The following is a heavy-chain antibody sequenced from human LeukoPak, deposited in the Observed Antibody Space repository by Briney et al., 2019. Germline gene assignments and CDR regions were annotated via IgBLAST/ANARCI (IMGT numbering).Heavy chain of an antibody. CDR2: IYYSGSA. Sequence: SETLCLTCTLSGVSISSSSYYWGWIRQPPGKGLEWSGSIYYSGSAYYNPSLKSRVTISVDPSKNQFSLKLSSVTAADTAVYYCARETTIVRGVIITGDFDYWGEGTLVTVS. J-gene: IGHJ4*02. CDR3: ARETTIVRGVIITGDFDY. D-gene: IGHD3-10*01. V-gene: IGHV4-39*02. CDR1: GVSISSSSYY.